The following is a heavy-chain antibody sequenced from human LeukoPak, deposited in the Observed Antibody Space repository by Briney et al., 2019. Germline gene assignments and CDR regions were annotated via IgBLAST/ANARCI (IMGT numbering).Heavy chain of an antibody. V-gene: IGHV4-4*07. CDR1: GGSISSYY. Sequence: SETLSLTCTVSGGSISSYYWSWIRQPAGKGLGWIGRIYTSGSTNYNPSLKSRVTMSVDTSKNQFSLKLSSVTAADTAVYYCAREGKLRRYFDYWGQGTLVTVSS. D-gene: IGHD1-7*01. CDR2: IYTSGST. J-gene: IGHJ4*02. CDR3: AREGKLRRYFDY.